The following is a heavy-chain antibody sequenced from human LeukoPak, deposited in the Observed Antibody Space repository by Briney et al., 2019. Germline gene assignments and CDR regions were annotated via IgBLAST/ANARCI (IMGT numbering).Heavy chain of an antibody. CDR3: ASGDCDH. CDR1: GYTFTSYY. D-gene: IGHD2-21*01. Sequence: AASGRVSCKASGYTFTSYYMHWGRQAPGQGLEWMGVINPSGVSTSYAQKFRGRVTRTRDTSTGTVYMGRSSRRPEDTSVYDCASGDCDHWGQSTLVTVSS. CDR2: INPSGVST. V-gene: IGHV1-46*01. J-gene: IGHJ1*01.